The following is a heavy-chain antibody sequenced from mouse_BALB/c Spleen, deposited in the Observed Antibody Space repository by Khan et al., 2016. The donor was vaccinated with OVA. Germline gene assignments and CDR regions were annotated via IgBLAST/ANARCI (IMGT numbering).Heavy chain of an antibody. D-gene: IGHD2-4*01. CDR3: VREDPLITTWFAY. CDR2: ISIGGNT. J-gene: IGHJ3*01. V-gene: IGHV5-6-5*01. CDR1: GFTFSTYI. Sequence: EVELVESGGGLVKPGGSLKLSCAASGFTFSTYIMSWVRQTPEKRLEWVASISIGGNTFYPDTVKGRFTIPRDDARNILYPQMSRLRSEDTAMYYCVREDPLITTWFAYRGQGTLVTVSA.